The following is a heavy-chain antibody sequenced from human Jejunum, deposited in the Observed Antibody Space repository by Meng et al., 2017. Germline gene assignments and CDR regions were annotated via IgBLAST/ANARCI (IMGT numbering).Heavy chain of an antibody. D-gene: IGHD3/OR15-3a*01. J-gene: IGHJ3*01. CDR3: ARDDISTGCHDGFDA. CDR2: IYYSGNT. V-gene: IGHV4-39*07. CDR1: GGSISISNYY. Sequence: SETLSLTCTVSGGSISISNYYWDWIRQPPGKGLEWIGSIYYSGNTYYNPSLKSRVAISVDTSKNQFSLELTSVTAADTAVYYCARDDISTGCHDGFDAWGQGTVVTVSS.